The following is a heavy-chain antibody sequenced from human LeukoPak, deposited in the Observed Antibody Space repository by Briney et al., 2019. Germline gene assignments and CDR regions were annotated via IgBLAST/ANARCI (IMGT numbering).Heavy chain of an antibody. CDR3: ARHSQPNIAVAGTGPRRDFDY. V-gene: IGHV3-21*01. D-gene: IGHD6-19*01. CDR2: ISSSSSYI. J-gene: IGHJ4*02. CDR1: GFTFSSYS. Sequence: GGSLRLSCAASGFTFSSYSMNWVRQAPGKGLEWVSSISSSSSYIYYADSVTGRFTISRDNAKNSLYLQMNSLRAEDTAVYYCARHSQPNIAVAGTGPRRDFDYWGQGTLVTVSS.